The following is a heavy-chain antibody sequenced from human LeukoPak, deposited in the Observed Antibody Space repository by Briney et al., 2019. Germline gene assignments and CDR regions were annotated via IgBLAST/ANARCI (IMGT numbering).Heavy chain of an antibody. Sequence: PSETLSLTCTVSGVSVSSSDPWWSWIRQPPGKRLEWIGHIHSSGSTYYNPSLHSRVTMSVDTSRNQFSLTLRSVTASDTAVYFCARFGKFTGDRHFLDVWVKGTTVTVSS. V-gene: IGHV4-61*08. CDR1: GVSVSSSDPW. D-gene: IGHD2-21*02. CDR2: IHSSGST. CDR3: ARFGKFTGDRHFLDV. J-gene: IGHJ6*04.